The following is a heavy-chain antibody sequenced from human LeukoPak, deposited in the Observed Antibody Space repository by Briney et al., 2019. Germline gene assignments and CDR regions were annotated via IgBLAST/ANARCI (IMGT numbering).Heavy chain of an antibody. J-gene: IGHJ3*02. V-gene: IGHV3-30*03. D-gene: IGHD2-2*02. CDR3: ARDYLVVPAAISAAAGPWAFDI. CDR1: GFTFSSYG. CDR2: TSYDGSHK. Sequence: GGSLRLSCAASGFTFSSYGMHWVRQAPGKGLEWVAVTSYDGSHKYYADSVKGRFTISRDNSKNTLYLQMNSLRSEDTAVYYCARDYLVVPAAISAAAGPWAFDIWGQGTMVTVSS.